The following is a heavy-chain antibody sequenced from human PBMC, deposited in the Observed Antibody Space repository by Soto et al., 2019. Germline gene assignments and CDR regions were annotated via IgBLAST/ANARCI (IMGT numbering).Heavy chain of an antibody. CDR1: GFTFRSSP. D-gene: IGHD6-19*01. J-gene: IGHJ4*02. V-gene: IGHV3-23*01. CDR2: ISGSGGST. CDR3: AKESWWSSGPMSV. Sequence: GGSLRLSCAVSGFTFRSSPMSWVRRAPGKGLEWVSAISGSGGSTYYADSVKGRFTISRDNSKNTLYLQMNSLRAEDTAVYYCAKESWWSSGPMSVWGQGTLVTVSS.